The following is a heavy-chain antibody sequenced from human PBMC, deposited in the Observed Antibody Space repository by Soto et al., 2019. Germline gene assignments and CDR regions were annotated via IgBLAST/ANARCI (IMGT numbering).Heavy chain of an antibody. Sequence: EVQLVESGGGLVQPGGSLRLSCAASGFTFSSYWMHWVRQAPGEGLVWVSRINSDGSSTSYADSVKGRFTISRDNAKNPLYLQMNSLRAEDTAVYYCARGGGGYCSGGSCYHAIDYWGQGTLVTVSS. J-gene: IGHJ4*02. D-gene: IGHD2-15*01. CDR2: INSDGSST. CDR3: ARGGGGYCSGGSCYHAIDY. V-gene: IGHV3-74*01. CDR1: GFTFSSYW.